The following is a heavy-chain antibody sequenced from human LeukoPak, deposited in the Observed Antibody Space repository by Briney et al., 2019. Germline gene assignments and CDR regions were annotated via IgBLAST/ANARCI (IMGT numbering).Heavy chain of an antibody. CDR1: GFTFSSYA. Sequence: GGSLRLSCAASGFTFSSYAMSWVRQAPGKGPEWVSAISGSGGSTYYADSVKGRFTISRDNSKNTLYLQMNSLRAEDTAVYYCAKVSGIAAAGTLGYWGQGTLVTVSS. V-gene: IGHV3-23*01. J-gene: IGHJ4*02. D-gene: IGHD6-13*01. CDR2: ISGSGGST. CDR3: AKVSGIAAAGTLGY.